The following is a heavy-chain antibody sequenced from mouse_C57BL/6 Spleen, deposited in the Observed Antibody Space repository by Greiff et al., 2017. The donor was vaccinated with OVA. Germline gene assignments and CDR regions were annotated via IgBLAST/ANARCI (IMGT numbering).Heavy chain of an antibody. CDR2: ISDGGSYT. J-gene: IGHJ3*01. D-gene: IGHD2-4*01. CDR3: ARDPPAYDSLAY. V-gene: IGHV5-4*01. CDR1: GFTFSSYA. Sequence: EVQLVESGGGLVKPGGSLKLSCAASGFTFSSYAMSWVRQTPEKRLEWVATISDGGSYTYYPDNVKGRFTISRDNAKNNLYLQMSHLKSEDTAMYYGARDPPAYDSLAYWGQGTLVTVSA.